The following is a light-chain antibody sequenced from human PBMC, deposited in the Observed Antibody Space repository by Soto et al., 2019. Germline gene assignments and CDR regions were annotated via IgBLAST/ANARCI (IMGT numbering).Light chain of an antibody. J-gene: IGLJ1*01. V-gene: IGLV1-40*01. CDR1: SSNIGAGYG. CDR2: GNS. Sequence: SALPQAPSVSGAPGQRVTISCTGSSSNIGAGYGVHWYQHLPGTAPKLLIYGNSNRPSGGPDRFSGSKSGPSASLAITGLQADDEADYYCQSYDSSLSAPYVFGTGTKVTVL. CDR3: QSYDSSLSAPYV.